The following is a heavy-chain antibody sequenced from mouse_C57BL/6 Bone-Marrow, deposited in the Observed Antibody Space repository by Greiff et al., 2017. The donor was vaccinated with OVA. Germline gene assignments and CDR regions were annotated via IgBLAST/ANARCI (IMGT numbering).Heavy chain of an antibody. CDR2: IYPGSGNT. D-gene: IGHD2-5*01. CDR1: GYTFTDYY. Sequence: VKLMESGAELVRPGASVKLSCKASGYTFTDYYINWVKQRPGQGLEWIARIYPGSGNTYYNEKFKGKATLTAEKSSSTAYMQLSSLTSEDSAVYFCARGDSNSLDYWGQGTTLTVSS. CDR3: ARGDSNSLDY. J-gene: IGHJ2*01. V-gene: IGHV1-76*01.